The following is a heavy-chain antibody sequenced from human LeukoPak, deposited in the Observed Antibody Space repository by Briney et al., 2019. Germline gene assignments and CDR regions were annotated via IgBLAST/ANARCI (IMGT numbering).Heavy chain of an antibody. CDR2: ISAYNGNT. D-gene: IGHD2-21*02. J-gene: IGHJ4*02. V-gene: IGHV1-18*01. Sequence: ASVKVSCKASGYTFTSYGISWVRQASGQGLEWMGWISAYNGNTNYAQKLQSRVTMTTDTSTSTAYMELRSLRSDDTAVYYCASGLGDPKPVDYWGQGTLVTVSS. CDR3: ASGLGDPKPVDY. CDR1: GYTFTSYG.